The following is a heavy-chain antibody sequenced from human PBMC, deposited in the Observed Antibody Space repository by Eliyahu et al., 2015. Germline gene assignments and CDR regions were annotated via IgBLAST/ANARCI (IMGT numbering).Heavy chain of an antibody. Sequence: QITLKESGPTLVKPTQTLTLTCTFXGFSLTTSGVAVGWIRQTPGKALEWLALIYWNGDQRYSPSLQSRLTITKDTSKNQVVLTMTNADPVDTATYYCAHRGSSIFGVLTFDYWGQGTLVTVSS. D-gene: IGHD3-3*01. J-gene: IGHJ4*02. CDR3: AHRGSSIFGVLTFDY. V-gene: IGHV2-5*01. CDR2: IYWNGDQ. CDR1: GFSLTTSGVA.